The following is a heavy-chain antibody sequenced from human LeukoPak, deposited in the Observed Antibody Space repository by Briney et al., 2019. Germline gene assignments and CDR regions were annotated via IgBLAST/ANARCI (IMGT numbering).Heavy chain of an antibody. CDR2: IYYSGST. CDR1: GGSISSYY. V-gene: IGHV4-59*01. J-gene: IGHJ4*02. Sequence: PSETLSLTCTVSGGSISSYYWSWIRQPQGKGLEGIGYIYYSGSTNYNPSFKSRVTISVDTSKNQFSLKLSSVTAADTAVYYCASCPWATGNYDYWGQGTLVTVSS. CDR3: ASCPWATGNYDY. D-gene: IGHD3-9*01.